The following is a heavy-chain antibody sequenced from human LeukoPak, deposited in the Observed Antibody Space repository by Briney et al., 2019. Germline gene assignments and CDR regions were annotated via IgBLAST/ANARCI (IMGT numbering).Heavy chain of an antibody. V-gene: IGHV4-59*01. D-gene: IGHD3-10*01. CDR1: GGSISSYY. CDR2: IYYSGST. J-gene: IGHJ4*02. Sequence: SETLSLTCTVSGGSISSYYWSWIRQPPGKGLEWIGYIYYSGSTNYNPSLKSRVTISVDTSKNQFSLKLSSVTAADTAVYYCARVMYYYGSGSYPAPLDYWGQGTLVTVSS. CDR3: ARVMYYYGSGSYPAPLDY.